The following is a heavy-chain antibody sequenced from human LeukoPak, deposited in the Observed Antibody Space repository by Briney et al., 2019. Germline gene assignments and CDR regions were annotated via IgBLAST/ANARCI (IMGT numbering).Heavy chain of an antibody. CDR1: AGSLSSYY. D-gene: IGHD5-24*01. CDR2: IYYSGST. Sequence: SETMSLASTVAAGSLSSYYWSWVRQPPGKGLEWIGYIYYSGSTNYNTSLRSRVTISVDTSKNQFALKLSSGTAADTAVYYCARDGMAGPIDYWGQGTLVTVSS. V-gene: IGHV4-59*01. J-gene: IGHJ4*02. CDR3: ARDGMAGPIDY.